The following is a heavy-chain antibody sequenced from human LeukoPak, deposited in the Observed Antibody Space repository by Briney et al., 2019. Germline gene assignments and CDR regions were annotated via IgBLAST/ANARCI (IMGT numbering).Heavy chain of an antibody. J-gene: IGHJ2*01. CDR1: GYTFRNYW. CDR2: IYPSDSDT. D-gene: IGHD3-16*01. Sequence: GESLNISCKGSGYTFRNYWIAWVRQMPGKGLEWVAIIYPSDSDTRYSPSFEGQVTISADKSTSTAYLQWRSLKASDTAMYYCARERGGWYFDLWGRGTLDTVSS. CDR3: ARERGGWYFDL. V-gene: IGHV5-51*01.